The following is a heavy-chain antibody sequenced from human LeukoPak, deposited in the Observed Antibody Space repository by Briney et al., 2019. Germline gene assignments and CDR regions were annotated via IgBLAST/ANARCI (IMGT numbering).Heavy chain of an antibody. D-gene: IGHD2-2*01. Sequence: GGSLRLSCAASGFTFSSYAMSWVRQAPGKGLEWVSAISGSGGSTYYADSVKGRFTISRDNSKNTLYLQMNSLRAEDTAVYYCARLSREYYYGMDVWGQGTTVTVSS. J-gene: IGHJ6*02. CDR1: GFTFSSYA. CDR2: ISGSGGST. CDR3: ARLSREYYYGMDV. V-gene: IGHV3-23*01.